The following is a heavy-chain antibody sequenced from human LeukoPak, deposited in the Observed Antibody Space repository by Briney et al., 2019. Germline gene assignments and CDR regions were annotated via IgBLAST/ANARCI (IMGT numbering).Heavy chain of an antibody. Sequence: SETLSLTCTVSGGSISSYYWSWLRQPPGKGLEWIGYIYYSGTTNYNPSLKSRVTISVDTSKNQFSLKLSSLTAADTAVYYCARHSPNGGYFDYWGQGALVTVSS. J-gene: IGHJ4*02. CDR1: GGSISSYY. V-gene: IGHV4-59*08. D-gene: IGHD2-8*01. CDR2: IYYSGTT. CDR3: ARHSPNGGYFDY.